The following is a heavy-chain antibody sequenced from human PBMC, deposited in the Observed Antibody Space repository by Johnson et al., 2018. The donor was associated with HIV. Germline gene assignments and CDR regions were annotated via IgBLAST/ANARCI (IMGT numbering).Heavy chain of an antibody. D-gene: IGHD6-19*01. V-gene: IGHV3-20*04. J-gene: IGHJ3*02. CDR3: SPLRHIAVAGTGDAFDI. CDR1: GFTFDDYG. Sequence: EVQLVESGGGLVRPGGSLRLSCAASGFTFDDYGMSWVRQGPGKGLEWVSGINWSGGSTGYEGSVQGRFTISRDNAKNSLYLQMNSLRTEDTALYYCSPLRHIAVAGTGDAFDIWGQGTMVTVSS. CDR2: INWSGGST.